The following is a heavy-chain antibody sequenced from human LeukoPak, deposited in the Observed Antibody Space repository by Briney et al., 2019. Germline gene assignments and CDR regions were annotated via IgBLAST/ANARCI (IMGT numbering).Heavy chain of an antibody. CDR3: ASRRKTVKAMVTGLDY. D-gene: IGHD5-18*01. Sequence: ASVKVSCKASGYTFTSYYMHWVRQAPGQGLEWMGIINPSGGSTSYAQKFQGRVTMTRDMSTSTVYMELSSLRSEDTAVYYCASRRKTVKAMVTGLDYWGQGTLVTVSS. CDR1: GYTFTSYY. CDR2: INPSGGST. V-gene: IGHV1-46*01. J-gene: IGHJ4*02.